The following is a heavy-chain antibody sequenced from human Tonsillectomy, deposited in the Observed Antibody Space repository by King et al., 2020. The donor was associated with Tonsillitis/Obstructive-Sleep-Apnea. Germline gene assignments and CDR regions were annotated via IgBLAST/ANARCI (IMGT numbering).Heavy chain of an antibody. CDR3: ARGTTDTTQPFDY. J-gene: IGHJ4*02. D-gene: IGHD4-17*01. CDR2: IKSETHGGTT. V-gene: IGHV3-15*01. Sequence: VQLVESGGGLVKPGGSLRLSCAASGFTFTDARMSWVRQAPGKGLEWVGRIKSETHGGTTDYAAPVKGRFTISRDDSKDTLYLQINSLKIEDTAVYYCARGTTDTTQPFDYWGQGTLVTVSS. CDR1: GFTFTDAR.